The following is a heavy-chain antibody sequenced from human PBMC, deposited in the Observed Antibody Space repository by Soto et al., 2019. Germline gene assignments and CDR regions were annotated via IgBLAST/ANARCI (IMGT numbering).Heavy chain of an antibody. Sequence: QLQLQESGSGLVKPSQTLSLTCTVSGGSISSGGYSWTWIRQSPGKGLEWIGYTYQSGSAYYNPSLTSPVTTPVDRSKNQFSLNLTSATAADTAVYYSARDYYSMDVWGQGTTVTVSS. V-gene: IGHV4-30-2*06. CDR2: TYQSGSA. CDR1: GGSISSGGYS. J-gene: IGHJ6*02. CDR3: ARDYYSMDV.